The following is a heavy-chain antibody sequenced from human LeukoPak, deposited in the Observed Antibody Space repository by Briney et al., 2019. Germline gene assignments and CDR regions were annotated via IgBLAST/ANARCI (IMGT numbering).Heavy chain of an antibody. Sequence: XXLXXXGRIITTLGIDNYAQKFQGRVTITAEKSTSTAYMELSSLRSEDTAVYYCARGTTVTYNWFDPWGQGTLVTVSS. CDR3: ARGTTVTYNWFDP. D-gene: IGHD4-11*01. CDR2: IITTLGID. V-gene: IGHV1-69*04. J-gene: IGHJ5*02.